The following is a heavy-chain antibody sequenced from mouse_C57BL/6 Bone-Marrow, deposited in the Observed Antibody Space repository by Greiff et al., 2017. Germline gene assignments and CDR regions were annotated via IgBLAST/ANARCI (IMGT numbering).Heavy chain of an antibody. CDR3: ARGVNYHGSSYFDY. D-gene: IGHD1-1*01. CDR1: GYTFTSYG. CDR2: IYPRSGNT. V-gene: IGHV1-81*01. J-gene: IGHJ2*01. Sequence: QVHVKQSGAELARPGASVKLSCKASGYTFTSYGISWVKQRTGQGLEWIGEIYPRSGNTYYNEKFKGKATLTADKSSSTAYMELRSLTSEDSAVYFCARGVNYHGSSYFDYWGQGTTLTVSS.